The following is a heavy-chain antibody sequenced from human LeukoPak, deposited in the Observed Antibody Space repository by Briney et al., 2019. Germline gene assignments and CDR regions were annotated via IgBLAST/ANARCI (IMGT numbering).Heavy chain of an antibody. J-gene: IGHJ5*02. CDR1: GGSISSGDYY. CDR2: IYYSGST. CDR3: ARRSSLRPFPLFDP. D-gene: IGHD2-2*01. V-gene: IGHV4-30-4*01. Sequence: PSETLSLTCTVSGGSISSGDYYWSWIRQPPGKGLEWIGYIYYSGSTYYNPSLKSRVTISVDTSKNQFSLKLSSVTAADTAVYYCARRSSLRPFPLFDPWGQGTLVTVSS.